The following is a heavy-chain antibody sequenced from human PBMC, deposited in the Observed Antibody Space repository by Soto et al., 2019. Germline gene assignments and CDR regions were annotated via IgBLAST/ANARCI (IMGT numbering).Heavy chain of an antibody. J-gene: IGHJ4*02. CDR1: VFTVSSYA. V-gene: IGHV3-30-3*01. Sequence: GSLRLSCAASVFTVSSYAMHWVRQAPGKGLEWVAVISYDGSNKYYADSVKGRFTISRDNSKNTLYLQMNSLRAEDTTVYYCARDQGIQLWLFDYWGQGTLVTVS. CDR3: ARDQGIQLWLFDY. D-gene: IGHD5-18*01. CDR2: ISYDGSNK.